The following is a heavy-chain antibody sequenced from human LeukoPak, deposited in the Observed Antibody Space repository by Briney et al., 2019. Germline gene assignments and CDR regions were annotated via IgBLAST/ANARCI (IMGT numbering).Heavy chain of an antibody. J-gene: IGHJ3*02. Sequence: SETLSLTCAVYGGSFSGYYWSWIRQPPGKGLEWIGEINHSGNTNYNPSLKSRVTISVDTSKNQFSLKLSSVTGADTAVYYCARGSTGPQDAFDIWGQGTMVTVSS. V-gene: IGHV4-34*01. CDR2: INHSGNT. CDR3: ARGSTGPQDAFDI. CDR1: GGSFSGYY.